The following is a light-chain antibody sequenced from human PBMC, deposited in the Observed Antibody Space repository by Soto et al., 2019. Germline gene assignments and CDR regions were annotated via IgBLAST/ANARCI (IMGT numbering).Light chain of an antibody. J-gene: IGKJ5*01. V-gene: IGKV1-33*01. CDR3: QQYSHLIT. CDR1: QDINKN. Sequence: DIQMTQSPSSLSASVGDRVTITCQASQDINKNLNWYQQKLGKAPKLLIYDASNLETGVPSRFSGSGSGTDFTFTISSLQPEDIATYYCQQYSHLITFGQGTRLEIK. CDR2: DAS.